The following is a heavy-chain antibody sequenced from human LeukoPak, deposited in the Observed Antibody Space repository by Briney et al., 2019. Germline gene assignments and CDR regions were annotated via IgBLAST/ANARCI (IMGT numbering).Heavy chain of an antibody. J-gene: IGHJ6*03. Sequence: GGSLRLSCAASGFTFDDYAMHWVRLAPGKGLEWVSLITVGADSTYYADSVKGRFTISRDNSKHSLYLQMNSLRTEDPALYYCAKAHGSGNYYFYYMDIWGKGTTVTVSS. V-gene: IGHV3-43*02. CDR2: ITVGADST. CDR1: GFTFDDYA. D-gene: IGHD3-10*01. CDR3: AKAHGSGNYYFYYMDI.